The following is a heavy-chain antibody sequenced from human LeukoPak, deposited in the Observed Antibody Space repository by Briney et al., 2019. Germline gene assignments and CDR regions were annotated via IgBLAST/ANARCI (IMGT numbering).Heavy chain of an antibody. V-gene: IGHV3-30*18. J-gene: IGHJ4*02. CDR1: GFTFSSYS. D-gene: IGHD1-26*01. CDR2: ISYDGSNK. Sequence: PGGSLRLSCAASGFTFSSYSMNWVRQAPGRGLEWVAVISYDGSNKYYADSVKGRFTISRDNSKNTLYLQMNSLRAEDTAVYYCAKDPGYSGSYKHYFDYWGQGTLVTVSS. CDR3: AKDPGYSGSYKHYFDY.